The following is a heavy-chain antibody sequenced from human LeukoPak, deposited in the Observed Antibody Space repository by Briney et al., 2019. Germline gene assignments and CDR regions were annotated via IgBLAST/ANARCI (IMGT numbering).Heavy chain of an antibody. V-gene: IGHV3-23*01. CDR3: AKGGYGSGSYSGFDI. D-gene: IGHD3-10*01. J-gene: IGHJ3*02. CDR1: GFTFSSYG. CDR2: ISGSGGST. Sequence: GGSLRLSCEVSGFTFSSYGMSWVRQAPGKGLEWVSAISGSGGSTYYADSVKGRFTISRDNSKNTLYLQMNSLRAEDTAIYYCAKGGYGSGSYSGFDIWGQGTMVTVSS.